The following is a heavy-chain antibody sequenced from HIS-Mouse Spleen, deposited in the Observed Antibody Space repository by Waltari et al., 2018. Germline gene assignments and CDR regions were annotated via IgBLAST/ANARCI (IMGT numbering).Heavy chain of an antibody. Sequence: EVQLVESGGGLVQPGGSLRLSCPGSGFPSRSHSKTWVRQAPGKGLEWVSYISISSSTIYYADSVKGRFTISRDNAKNSLYLQMNSLRAEDTAVYYCARGASGSYYLVSVSDYWGQGTLVTVSS. CDR3: ARGASGSYYLVSVSDY. CDR1: GFPSRSHS. J-gene: IGHJ4*02. CDR2: ISISSSTI. D-gene: IGHD1-26*01. V-gene: IGHV3-48*01.